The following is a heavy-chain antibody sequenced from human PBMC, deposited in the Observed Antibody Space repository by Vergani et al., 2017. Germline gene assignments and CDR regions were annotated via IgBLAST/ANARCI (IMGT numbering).Heavy chain of an antibody. V-gene: IGHV4-61*02. CDR1: GGSISSGSYY. Sequence: QLQLQESGPGLVKPSETLSLTCTVSGGSISSGSYYWSRIRQPAGKGLEWIGRIYTSGSTNYNPSLKSRVTISVDTSKNQFSLKLSSVTAADTAVYYCARGQGYCSSTSCHSSAFDIWGQATMVTVSS. CDR3: ARGQGYCSSTSCHSSAFDI. CDR2: IYTSGST. D-gene: IGHD2-2*02. J-gene: IGHJ3*02.